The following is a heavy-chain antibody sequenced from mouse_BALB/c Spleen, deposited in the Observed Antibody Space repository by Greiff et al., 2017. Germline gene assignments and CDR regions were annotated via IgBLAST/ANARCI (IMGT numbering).Heavy chain of an antibody. CDR3: TRRGNYRYDEAMDY. J-gene: IGHJ4*01. CDR2: INPSNGGT. V-gene: IGHV1S81*02. D-gene: IGHD2-14*01. Sequence: QVQLQQSGAELVKPGASVKLSCKASGYTFTSYYMYWVKQRPGQGLEWIGEINPSNGGTNFNEKFKSKATLTVDKSSSTAYMQLSSLTSEDSAVYYCTRRGNYRYDEAMDYGGQGTSVTVSS. CDR1: GYTFTSYY.